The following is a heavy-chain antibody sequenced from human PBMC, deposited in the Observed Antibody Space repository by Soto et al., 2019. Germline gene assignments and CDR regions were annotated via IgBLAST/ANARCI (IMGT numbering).Heavy chain of an antibody. CDR3: AKYADDSSGYPRYYCYGMDV. Sequence: GGSLTLSCAASGFTFISYGMHWVRQAPGKGLEWVAVISYDGSNKYYADSVKGRLTISRDNSKKTLYLQMNSLRAEDTAVYYCAKYADDSSGYPRYYCYGMDVWGQGTTVTVSS. D-gene: IGHD3-22*01. CDR2: ISYDGSNK. J-gene: IGHJ6*02. CDR1: GFTFISYG. V-gene: IGHV3-30*18.